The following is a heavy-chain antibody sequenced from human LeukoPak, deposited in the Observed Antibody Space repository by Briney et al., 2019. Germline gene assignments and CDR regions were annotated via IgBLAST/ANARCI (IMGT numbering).Heavy chain of an antibody. J-gene: IGHJ4*02. V-gene: IGHV1-2*02. CDR3: ARVGDYGDYYFDY. CDR2: INPNSGGT. D-gene: IGHD4-17*01. CDR1: GYTFTGYY. Sequence: ASVKVSCKASGYTFTGYYMHWVRQAPGQGLEWMGWINPNSGGTNYAQKFQGRVTMTRDTSISTAYMELSSLRSEDTAVYYCARVGDYGDYYFDYWGQGTLVTVSS.